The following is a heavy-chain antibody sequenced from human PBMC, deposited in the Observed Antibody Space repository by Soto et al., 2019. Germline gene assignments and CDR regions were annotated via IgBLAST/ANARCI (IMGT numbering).Heavy chain of an antibody. J-gene: IGHJ6*02. CDR2: IYSGGGT. V-gene: IGHV3-53*01. Sequence: GGSLRLSCAASGFTVSNNYMSWVRQAPGKGLEWVSVIYSGGGTYYADSVKGRFTISRDNSKNTLYLQMNSLRAEDTAVYYCARAQDLLVRGAAAVSYGLDVWGQGITVTVSS. CDR3: ARAQDLLVRGAAAVSYGLDV. D-gene: IGHD3-10*01. CDR1: GFTVSNNY.